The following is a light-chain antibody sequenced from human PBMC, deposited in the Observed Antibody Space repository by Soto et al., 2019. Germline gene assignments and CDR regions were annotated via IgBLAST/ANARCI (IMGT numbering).Light chain of an antibody. CDR1: QSVSSNF. J-gene: IGKJ1*01. CDR3: QQYGSSPRT. CDR2: GAS. V-gene: IGKV3-20*01. Sequence: PGERATLSCRASQSVSSNFLAWYQQKPGQAPRLLIYGASNRATGIPDRFSGSGSGTDFTLTISRLEPEDVAVYYCQQYGSSPRTLGQGTKVDIK.